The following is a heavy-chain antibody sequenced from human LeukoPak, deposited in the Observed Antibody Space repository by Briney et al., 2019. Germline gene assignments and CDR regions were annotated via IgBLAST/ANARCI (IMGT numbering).Heavy chain of an antibody. Sequence: SETLSLTCAVSGYSISSGYYWGWIRQPPGKGLEWIGSIYHSGSTYYNPSLKSRVTISVDTPKNQFSLKLSSVTAADTAVYYCARQMHDFDYWGQGTLVTVSS. V-gene: IGHV4-38-2*01. CDR2: IYHSGST. J-gene: IGHJ4*02. CDR1: GYSISSGYY. CDR3: ARQMHDFDY. D-gene: IGHD5-24*01.